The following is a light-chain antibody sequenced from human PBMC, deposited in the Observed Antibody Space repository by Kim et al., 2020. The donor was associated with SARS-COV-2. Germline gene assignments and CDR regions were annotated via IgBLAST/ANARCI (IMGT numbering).Light chain of an antibody. Sequence: QSVLTQPPSVSAAPGQKVTISCSGSSSNIGSQYVSWYQQLPGTAPKLLIYDNNKRPSGIPDRFSGSKSATSATLGITGLQTGDEADYYCGTWDGSLSAGVFGGGTQLTVL. CDR3: GTWDGSLSAGV. J-gene: IGLJ3*02. CDR1: SSNIGSQY. CDR2: DNN. V-gene: IGLV1-51*01.